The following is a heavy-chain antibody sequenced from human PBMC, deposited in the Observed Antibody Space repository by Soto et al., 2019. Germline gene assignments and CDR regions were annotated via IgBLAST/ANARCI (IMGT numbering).Heavy chain of an antibody. CDR3: ARLRRDWGDAFDL. Sequence: QVQLVQSGADVKKPRSSVKVSCKTSGGSFGSSAISWVRQAPAQGLEWMGEIIPVFDKANYAQNFQGRLTITADELTGTVFMELSSLRSEDTAVYFCARLRRDWGDAFDLWGLGTVVTVSS. CDR2: IIPVFDKA. V-gene: IGHV1-69*01. J-gene: IGHJ3*01. CDR1: GGSFGSSA. D-gene: IGHD3-16*01.